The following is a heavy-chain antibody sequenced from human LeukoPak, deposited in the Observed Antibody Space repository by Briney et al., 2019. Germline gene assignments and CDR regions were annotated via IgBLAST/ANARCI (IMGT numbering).Heavy chain of an antibody. V-gene: IGHV1-46*01. CDR3: ARGGGLRWLQTPSGY. Sequence: ASVKVSCKASGYTFTSYYMHWVRQAPGQGLEWMGIINPSGGSTSYAQKFQGRVTMTRDTSTSTVYMELSSLRSEDTAVYYCARGGGLRWLQTPSGYWGQGTLVTVSS. D-gene: IGHD5-24*01. CDR1: GYTFTSYY. J-gene: IGHJ4*02. CDR2: INPSGGST.